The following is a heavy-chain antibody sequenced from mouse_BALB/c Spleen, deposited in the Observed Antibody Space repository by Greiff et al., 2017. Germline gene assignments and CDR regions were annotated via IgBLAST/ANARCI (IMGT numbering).Heavy chain of an antibody. Sequence: DVMLVESGGGLVQPGGSRKLSCAASGFTFSSFGMHWVRQAPEKGLEWVAYISSGSSTIYYADTVKGRFTISRDNPKNTLFLQMTSLRSEDTAMYYCARGRDYDYDEGAMDYWGQGTSVTVSS. CDR1: GFTFSSFG. D-gene: IGHD2-4*01. J-gene: IGHJ4*01. V-gene: IGHV5-17*02. CDR3: ARGRDYDYDEGAMDY. CDR2: ISSGSSTI.